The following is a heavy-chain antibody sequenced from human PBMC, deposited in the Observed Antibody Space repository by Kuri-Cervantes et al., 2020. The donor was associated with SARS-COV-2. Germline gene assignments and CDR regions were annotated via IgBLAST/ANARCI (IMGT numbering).Heavy chain of an antibody. CDR2: IKSTAYGETA. V-gene: IGHV3-49*03. D-gene: IGHD3-3*01. Sequence: GGSLRLSCTTSGFSFRVLGVDWFRQSPGKGLERVGFIKSTAYGETAEYAASVKGRLTISRDDSKTIAYLQMNSLKTEDTALYYCTRMSTQYYDFWSGGYKDFDYWGQGTLVTVSS. CDR3: TRMSTQYYDFWSGGYKDFDY. J-gene: IGHJ4*02. CDR1: GFSFRVLG.